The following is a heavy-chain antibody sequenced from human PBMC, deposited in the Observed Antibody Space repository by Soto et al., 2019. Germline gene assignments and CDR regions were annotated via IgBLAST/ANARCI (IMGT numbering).Heavy chain of an antibody. V-gene: IGHV3-15*07. D-gene: IGHD6-6*01. J-gene: IGHJ6*02. Sequence: EVQLVESGGGLVKPGGSLRLSCAASGFTFSNAWMNWVRQAPGKGLEWVGRIKSKTDGGTTDYAAPVKGRFTISRDDSKNQLDLQMNSLKTEDTAVYYCTTVDSRSSWSRYYYYDMDVWGQGTTVTVPS. CDR1: GFTFSNAW. CDR2: IKSKTDGGTT. CDR3: TTVDSRSSWSRYYYYDMDV.